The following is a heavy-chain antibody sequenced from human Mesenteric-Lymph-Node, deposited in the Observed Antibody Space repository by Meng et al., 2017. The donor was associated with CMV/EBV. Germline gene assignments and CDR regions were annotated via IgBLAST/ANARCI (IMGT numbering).Heavy chain of an antibody. J-gene: IGHJ4*02. Sequence: GGSLRLSCAASGFTFNNHAMTWVRQAPGKGLEWVSTITGSDGTTYYADPVKGRFTISRDDSKNTVFLQMNSLRAEDTAVYYCARGDSSSTWLVFDYWGQGTLVTVSS. CDR1: GFTFNNHA. CDR3: ARGDSSSTWLVFDY. D-gene: IGHD6-13*01. V-gene: IGHV3-23*01. CDR2: ITGSDGTT.